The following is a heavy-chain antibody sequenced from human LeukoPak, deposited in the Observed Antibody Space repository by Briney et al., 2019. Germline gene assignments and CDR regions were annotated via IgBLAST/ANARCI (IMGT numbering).Heavy chain of an antibody. CDR1: GFTSRNYA. CDR2: ISSSGGNT. D-gene: IGHD6-19*01. CDR3: AKPFIGWTSFDY. Sequence: GGSLRLSCAASGFTSRNYAMCWVRQAPGEGPEWVSGISSSGGNTYFADSVKGRFTISRDNSKSTLYLQMNSLRVEDTALYYCAKPFIGWTSFDYWGQGTLVTVSS. V-gene: IGHV3-23*01. J-gene: IGHJ4*02.